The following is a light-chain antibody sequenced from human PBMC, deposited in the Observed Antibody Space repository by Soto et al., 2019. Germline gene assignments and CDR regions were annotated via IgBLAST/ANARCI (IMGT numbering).Light chain of an antibody. J-gene: IGLJ2*01. Sequence: QSALTQPASVSGSPGQSITISCTGTSSDIGRYNYVSWYQQHPGKAPRLVISGVNKRPSGISNRFSGSKSDNTASLTISGLQADDEAIYYCASYTSTTTLVVFGGGTKLTVL. CDR3: ASYTSTTTLVV. CDR2: GVN. V-gene: IGLV2-14*01. CDR1: SSDIGRYNY.